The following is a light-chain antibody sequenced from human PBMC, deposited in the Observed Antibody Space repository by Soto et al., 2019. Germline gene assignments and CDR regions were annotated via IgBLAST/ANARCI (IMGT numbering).Light chain of an antibody. Sequence: AVQFTQSAASLSASVVDRATTTCRASQGISSALAWYQQKPGKAPKLLIYDASSLESGVPSRFSGSGSGTDFTLTISSLQPEDFATYYCQQFNNYITFGQGTRLEIK. J-gene: IGKJ5*01. V-gene: IGKV1D-13*01. CDR2: DAS. CDR1: QGISSA. CDR3: QQFNNYIT.